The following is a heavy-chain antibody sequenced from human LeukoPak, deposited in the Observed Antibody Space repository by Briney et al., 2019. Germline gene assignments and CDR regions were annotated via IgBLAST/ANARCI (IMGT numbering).Heavy chain of an antibody. CDR2: INHSGST. CDR3: ARGPEIAVAAFYCY. J-gene: IGHJ4*02. CDR1: GGSISSPNW. D-gene: IGHD6-19*01. V-gene: IGHV4-4*02. Sequence: SGTLSLTCAVSGGSISSPNWWSWVRQPPGKGLEWIGEINHSGSTNYSPSLKSRVTISVDTSKNQFSLKLSSVTAADTAVYYCARGPEIAVAAFYCYWGQGTLVTVSS.